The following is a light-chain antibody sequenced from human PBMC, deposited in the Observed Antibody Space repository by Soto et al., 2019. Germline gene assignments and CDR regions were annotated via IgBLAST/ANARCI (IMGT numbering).Light chain of an antibody. V-gene: IGKV3-15*01. CDR1: QSVSSY. J-gene: IGKJ4*01. CDR2: GAS. Sequence: ETVLTQAPATLSLSPGERATLSCRASQSVSSYLAWYQQEPGQAPRLXXYGASTRATGIPARFSGSGSGTEFTLTISSLQSEDFAVYYCQQYNNWPPLTFGGGTKVDIK. CDR3: QQYNNWPPLT.